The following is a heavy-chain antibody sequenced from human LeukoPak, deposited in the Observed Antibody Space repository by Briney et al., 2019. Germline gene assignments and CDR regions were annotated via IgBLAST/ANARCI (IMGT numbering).Heavy chain of an antibody. J-gene: IGHJ4*02. CDR3: ARGTTVTTTSDFDY. CDR1: GGSFSGYY. Sequence: SETLSLTCAVYGGSFSGYYWSWIRQPPGKGLEWIGEINHSGSTNYNPSLKSRVTISVDTSKNQFSLKLGSVTAADTAVYYCARGTTVTTTSDFDYWGQGTLVTVSS. CDR2: INHSGST. D-gene: IGHD4-17*01. V-gene: IGHV4-34*01.